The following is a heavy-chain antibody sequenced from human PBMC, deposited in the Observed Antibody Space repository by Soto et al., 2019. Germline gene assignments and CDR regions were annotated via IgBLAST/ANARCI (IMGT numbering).Heavy chain of an antibody. CDR3: ARAGIAAAGTQFDY. D-gene: IGHD6-13*01. V-gene: IGHV3-11*06. Sequence: EGSLRLSCTATGFTFSDYYMSWIRQAPGKGLEWVSYISSSSSYTNYADSVKGRFTISRDNAKNSLYLQMNSLRAEDTAVYYCARAGIAAAGTQFDYWGQGTLVTVSS. J-gene: IGHJ4*02. CDR2: ISSSSSYT. CDR1: GFTFSDYY.